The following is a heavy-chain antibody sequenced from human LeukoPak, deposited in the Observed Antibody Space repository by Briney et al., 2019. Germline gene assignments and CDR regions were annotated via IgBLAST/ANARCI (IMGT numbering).Heavy chain of an antibody. CDR2: IYYSGST. V-gene: IGHV4-61*08. J-gene: IGHJ4*02. D-gene: IGHD5-12*01. CDR1: GGSISSGGYY. Sequence: SQTLSLTCTVSGGSISSGGYYWSWIRQHPGKGLEWIGYIYYSGSTNYNPSLKSRVTISVDTSKNQFSLKLRSVTAADTAVYYCARGFDSKSTYFDYWGQGTLVTVSS. CDR3: ARGFDSKSTYFDY.